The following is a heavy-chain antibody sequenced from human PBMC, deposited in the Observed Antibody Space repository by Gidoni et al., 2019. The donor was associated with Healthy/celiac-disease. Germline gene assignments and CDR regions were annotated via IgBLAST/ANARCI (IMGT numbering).Heavy chain of an antibody. Sequence: QVQLVQSGAAVKKPGASGKVCCKAAGYTFTSYYMHWLRQTHGQGLEWMGIINPSGGSTSYAQKFQGRVTMTRDTSTSTVYMELSSLSSEDTAVYYCASGGRDCYNRFDYWGQGTLVTVSS. CDR1: GYTFTSYY. CDR3: ASGGRDCYNRFDY. CDR2: INPSGGST. J-gene: IGHJ4*02. D-gene: IGHD2-21*01. V-gene: IGHV1-46*03.